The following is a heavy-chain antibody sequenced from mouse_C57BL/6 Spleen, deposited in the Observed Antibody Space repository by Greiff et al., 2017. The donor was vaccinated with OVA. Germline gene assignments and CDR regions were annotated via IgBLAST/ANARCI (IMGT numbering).Heavy chain of an antibody. J-gene: IGHJ4*01. CDR3: ARSAITTVEGAMDY. CDR2: IYPGDGDT. Sequence: VQLVESGPELVKPGASVKISCKASGYAFSSSWMNWVKQRPGKGLEWIGRIYPGDGDTNYNGKFKGKATLTADKSSSTAYMQLSSLTSEDSAVYFCARSAITTVEGAMDYWGQGTSVTVSS. CDR1: GYAFSSSW. D-gene: IGHD1-1*01. V-gene: IGHV1-82*01.